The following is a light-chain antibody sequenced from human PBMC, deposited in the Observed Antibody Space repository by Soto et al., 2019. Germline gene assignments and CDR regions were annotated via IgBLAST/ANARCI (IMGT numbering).Light chain of an antibody. CDR3: CSYAGRSTWV. CDR1: TSDVGRYNP. Sequence: QSALTQPASVAGSPGQSITISCTGTTSDVGRYNPVSWYQQHPGKAPNLIIYEGNKRPSGVSDRFSGSKSGNTDSLTISGLQAEDEADYHCCSYAGRSTWVFGTGTKLTVL. J-gene: IGLJ1*01. V-gene: IGLV2-23*01. CDR2: EGN.